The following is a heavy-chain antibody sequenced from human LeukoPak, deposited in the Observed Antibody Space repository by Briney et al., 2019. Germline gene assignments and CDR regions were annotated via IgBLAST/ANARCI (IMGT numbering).Heavy chain of an antibody. J-gene: IGHJ4*02. CDR1: GYRFTDYS. D-gene: IGHD3-9*01. Sequence: ASXKVSCKASGYRFTDYSIHWVRQAPGQGLEWMGWMNPKSGVTHFAQKFQGKVSLTRDTSVSTAYMEVNNLTSDDTAVYYCSREAWELLYFWGQGTLVTVSS. CDR3: SREAWELLYF. CDR2: MNPKSGVT. V-gene: IGHV1-2*02.